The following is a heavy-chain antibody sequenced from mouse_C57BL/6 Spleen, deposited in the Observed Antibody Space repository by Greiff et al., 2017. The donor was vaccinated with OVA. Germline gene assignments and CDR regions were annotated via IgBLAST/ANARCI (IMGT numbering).Heavy chain of an antibody. D-gene: IGHD2-4*01. V-gene: IGHV1-78*01. J-gene: IGHJ3*01. Sequence: VQLQQSDAELVKPGASVKISCKVSGYTFTDHTIHWMKQRPEQGLEWIGYIYPRDGSTKYNEKFKGKATLTADKSSSTAYMQLNSLTSEDSSVYFCARDYDYDGAWFAYWGQGTLVTVSA. CDR3: ARDYDYDGAWFAY. CDR1: GYTFTDHT. CDR2: IYPRDGST.